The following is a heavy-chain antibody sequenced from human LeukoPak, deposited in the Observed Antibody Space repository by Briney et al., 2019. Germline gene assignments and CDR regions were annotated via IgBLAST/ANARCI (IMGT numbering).Heavy chain of an antibody. D-gene: IGHD3-22*01. CDR1: GFTFDDYA. V-gene: IGHV3-9*01. Sequence: GRSLRLSCAASGFTFDDYAMHWVRQAPGKGLEWVSGISWNSGIIVYVDSVKGRFTISRDNAKNSLYLQMNSLRAEDTALYYCAKSATYYYDSSGYLIDYWGQGTLVTVSS. CDR2: ISWNSGII. CDR3: AKSATYYYDSSGYLIDY. J-gene: IGHJ4*02.